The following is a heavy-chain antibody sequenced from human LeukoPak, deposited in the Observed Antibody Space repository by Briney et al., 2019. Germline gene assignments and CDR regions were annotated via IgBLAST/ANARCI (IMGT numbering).Heavy chain of an antibody. CDR3: AKDSEGFDY. V-gene: IGHV3-23*01. J-gene: IGHJ4*02. Sequence: LEWVSAISGSGGSTYYADSVKGRFTISRDSSKNTLYLQMNSLRAEDTAVYYCAKDSEGFDYWGQGTLVTVSS. CDR2: ISGSGGST.